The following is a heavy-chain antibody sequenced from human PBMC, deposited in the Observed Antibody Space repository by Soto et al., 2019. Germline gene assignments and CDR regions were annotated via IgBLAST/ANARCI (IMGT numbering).Heavy chain of an antibody. CDR3: ARSQRNGAMDV. CDR2: ITSGSSFI. Sequence: GRSLRLSCVGSAFTCSSYSLNWVRQAPGKGLEWVSSITSGSSFIDYADSVKGRFTISRDDAKNSLFLQMSSLRADDTAVYYCARSQRNGAMDVWGQGTTVTVSS. V-gene: IGHV3-21*01. D-gene: IGHD2-8*01. J-gene: IGHJ6*02. CDR1: AFTCSSYS.